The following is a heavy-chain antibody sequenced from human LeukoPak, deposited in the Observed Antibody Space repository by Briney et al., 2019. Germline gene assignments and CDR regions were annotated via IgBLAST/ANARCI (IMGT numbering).Heavy chain of an antibody. Sequence: PSETLSLTCSVSGGSLSGCYWSWLLQPSNNLLGWFGYISYSGSTNYNPSLKSRGTISVGSSKNQFSLKMRSVTAADTAVYYCARGIDYGDFQHWGQGTLVTVSS. CDR1: GGSLSGCY. J-gene: IGHJ1*01. D-gene: IGHD4-17*01. CDR2: ISYSGST. V-gene: IGHV4-59*01. CDR3: ARGIDYGDFQH.